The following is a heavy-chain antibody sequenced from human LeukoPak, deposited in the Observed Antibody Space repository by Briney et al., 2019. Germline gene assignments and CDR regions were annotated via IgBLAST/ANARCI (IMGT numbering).Heavy chain of an antibody. Sequence: GESLKISCKGSGYSFINYWIGWVRQMPGKGLEWMGIIRPMNSDVRYSPSFQGQVTISADRSINTAYLQWNSLTASDTAMYYCASRPFETTVVPWDFYWGQGTQVTVSS. J-gene: IGHJ4*02. D-gene: IGHD4-23*01. CDR1: GYSFINYW. CDR2: IRPMNSDV. CDR3: ASRPFETTVVPWDFY. V-gene: IGHV5-51*01.